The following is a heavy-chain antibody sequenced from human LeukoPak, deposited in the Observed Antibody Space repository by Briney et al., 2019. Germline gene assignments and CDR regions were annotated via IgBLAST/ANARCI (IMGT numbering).Heavy chain of an antibody. CDR3: VRRVYCSTTSCPPPHLDY. D-gene: IGHD2/OR15-2a*01. Sequence: GESLKISCKGSGYIFTNYWIGWVRQMPGKGLESMGIIYPGDSDTRYSPSFQGQVTISADKSVSTAYLQWSSLEASDTAMYYCVRRVYCSTTSCPPPHLDYWGQGTLVTVST. CDR1: GYIFTNYW. J-gene: IGHJ4*02. CDR2: IYPGDSDT. V-gene: IGHV5-51*01.